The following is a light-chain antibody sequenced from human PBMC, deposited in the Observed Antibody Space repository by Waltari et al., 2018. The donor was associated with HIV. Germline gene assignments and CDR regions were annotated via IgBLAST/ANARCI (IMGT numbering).Light chain of an antibody. CDR3: QQYDVWPLT. CDR2: GAS. V-gene: IGKV3-15*01. CDR1: QTVGLN. Sequence: DILLTQSPSTLSVSPGVRGTLSCRASQTVGLNLAWYQQRPGQPPKLLVYGASIRASGVSSRFSGSGSGTEFTLTITSVRSEDFAMYFCQQYDVWPLTFGGGTNVDLK. J-gene: IGKJ4*01.